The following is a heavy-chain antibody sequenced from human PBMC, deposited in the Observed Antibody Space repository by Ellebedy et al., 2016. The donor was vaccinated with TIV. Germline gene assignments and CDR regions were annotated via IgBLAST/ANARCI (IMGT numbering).Heavy chain of an antibody. V-gene: IGHV1-46*01. CDR2: INPSGRST. J-gene: IGHJ6*02. D-gene: IGHD5-18*01. Sequence: AASVKVSCKASGYTLSSYYMHWVRQAPGQRLEWMGLINPSGRSTTYAQKFQGRVTMTRDTSTNTVYMEVSSLRSDDTAVYYCARDRDAATASFYYYGMDVWGQGTTVTVSS. CDR3: ARDRDAATASFYYYGMDV. CDR1: GYTLSSYY.